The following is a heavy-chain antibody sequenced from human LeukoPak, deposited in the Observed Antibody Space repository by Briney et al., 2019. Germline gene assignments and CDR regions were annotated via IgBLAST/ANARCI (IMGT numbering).Heavy chain of an antibody. D-gene: IGHD3-10*01. Sequence: GGSLRLSCAASGFNFSSYGMHWVRQAPGKGLEWVAVIWYHGSTKYYADSVKGRFTISRDNSNNTLYLQMNSLRAEDTAVYYCARDSALGVRGVIVNWGQGTLVTVSS. CDR3: ARDSALGVRGVIVN. CDR1: GFNFSSYG. J-gene: IGHJ4*02. CDR2: IWYHGSTK. V-gene: IGHV3-33*01.